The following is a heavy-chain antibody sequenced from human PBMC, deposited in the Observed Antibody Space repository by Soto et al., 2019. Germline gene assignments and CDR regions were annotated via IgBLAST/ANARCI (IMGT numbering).Heavy chain of an antibody. V-gene: IGHV2-5*02. Sequence: QITLKESGPTLVKPTQTLTLTCTFSGFSLSTSGVAVGWIRQPPGKALEWLALIYWDDDKRYSPSLKSRLTITKDTSKNQVVLTMTNMDPVDTATYYCAHTNSSGWGTAFDYWGQGTLVTVSS. CDR3: AHTNSSGWGTAFDY. CDR1: GFSLSTSGVA. D-gene: IGHD6-19*01. CDR2: IYWDDDK. J-gene: IGHJ4*02.